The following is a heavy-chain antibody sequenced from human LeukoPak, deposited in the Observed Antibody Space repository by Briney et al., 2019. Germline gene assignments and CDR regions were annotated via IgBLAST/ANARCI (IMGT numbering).Heavy chain of an antibody. CDR2: IQDDGAKT. Sequence: GGSLRLSCAASGFTFNTYPMHWVRQAPGKGLEWVALIQDDGAKTNYADSVRGRFTISRDNSRSTVYLQMNSLKPDDTAVYYCATQTITLVVVISPFDYRGQGAILAVSP. V-gene: IGHV3-30*02. D-gene: IGHD3-22*01. J-gene: IGHJ4*02. CDR3: ATQTITLVVVISPFDY. CDR1: GFTFNTYP.